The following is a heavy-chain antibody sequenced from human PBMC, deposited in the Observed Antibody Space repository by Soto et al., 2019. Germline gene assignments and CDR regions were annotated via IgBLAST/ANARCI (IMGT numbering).Heavy chain of an antibody. D-gene: IGHD2-21*02. V-gene: IGHV4-59*11. CDR2: IYYSGST. J-gene: IGHJ4*02. CDR3: AREAQDCGGDCYFDY. CDR1: GGSISSHY. Sequence: SETLSLTCTVSGGSISSHYWSWIRQPPGKGREWIGYIYYSGSTNYNPSLKSRVTISVDTSKNQFSLKLSSVTAADTAVYYCAREAQDCGGDCYFDYWGQGTLVTVSS.